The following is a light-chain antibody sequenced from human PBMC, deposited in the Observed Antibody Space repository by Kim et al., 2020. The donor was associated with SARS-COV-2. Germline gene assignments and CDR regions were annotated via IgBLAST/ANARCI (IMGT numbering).Light chain of an antibody. CDR2: GAS. Sequence: EIVVTQSPVTLSVSPGERATLSCRASQGISSNLAWYQQKPGQAPRLLISGASTRATGIPARFSGGGSGTEFTLTISSLQSEDFAVYYCQQYHNAPPTFGEGTKVDIK. CDR3: QQYHNAPPT. V-gene: IGKV3D-15*01. CDR1: QGISSN. J-gene: IGKJ1*01.